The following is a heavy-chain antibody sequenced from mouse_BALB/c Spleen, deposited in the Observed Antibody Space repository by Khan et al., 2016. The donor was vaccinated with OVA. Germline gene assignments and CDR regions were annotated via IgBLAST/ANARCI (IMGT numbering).Heavy chain of an antibody. D-gene: IGHD2-2*01. CDR3: TRGGYAAFAD. CDR1: GYTFTSYV. Sequence: VQLQQPGPELVKPGASVKMSCKASGYTFTSYVMYWVSQKPGQGLEWIGYINPYNDDTKYNEKFKGKATLTSDKSSSTAYMDLSSLTSEDSAVDYCTRGGYAAFADWGQGTLVTVSA. J-gene: IGHJ3*01. V-gene: IGHV1S136*01. CDR2: INPYNDDT.